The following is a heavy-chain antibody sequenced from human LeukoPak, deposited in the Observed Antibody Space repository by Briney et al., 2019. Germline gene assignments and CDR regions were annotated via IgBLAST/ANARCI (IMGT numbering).Heavy chain of an antibody. CDR2: IKHDGSEK. V-gene: IGHV3-7*01. D-gene: IGHD6-25*01. Sequence: GGSLRLSCAASGFTFSNFWMSWVRQAPGKGLEWVANIKHDGSEKNYVDSVKGRFTISRDNFENSMYLQMNSLRAEDPAVYYCAKQRDYFDYWGQGALVTVSS. CDR3: AKQRDYFDY. J-gene: IGHJ4*02. CDR1: GFTFSNFW.